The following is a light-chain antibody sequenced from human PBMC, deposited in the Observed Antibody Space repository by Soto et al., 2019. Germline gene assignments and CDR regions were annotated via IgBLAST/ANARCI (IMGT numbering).Light chain of an antibody. CDR1: QSVTSDY. Sequence: VVTQSPGTLALGPRQGITLSDAGSQSVTSDYLAWYQQKPGQAPRLLIYDASNRATAIPASFSGSGSGTDFTLTISSLEPEDSAVYYCQQRSNWPPLTFGQGTRLEIK. CDR3: QQRSNWPPLT. CDR2: DAS. J-gene: IGKJ5*01. V-gene: IGKV3-11*01.